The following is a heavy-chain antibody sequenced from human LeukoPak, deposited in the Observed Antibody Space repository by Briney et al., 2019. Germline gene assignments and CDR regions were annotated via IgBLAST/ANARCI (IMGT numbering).Heavy chain of an antibody. D-gene: IGHD6-13*01. Sequence: PSQTLSLTCTVSGGSISSGGYYWSWIRQPPGKGLEWVGYIYHSGSTYYNPSLKSRVTISVDRSKNQFSLKLSSVTAADTAVYYCAKRGSVGTLGHFDYWGQGTLVTVSS. CDR1: GGSISSGGYY. CDR2: IYHSGST. J-gene: IGHJ4*02. V-gene: IGHV4-30-2*01. CDR3: AKRGSVGTLGHFDY.